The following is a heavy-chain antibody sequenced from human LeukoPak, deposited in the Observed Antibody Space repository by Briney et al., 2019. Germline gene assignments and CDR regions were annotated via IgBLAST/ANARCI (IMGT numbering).Heavy chain of an antibody. J-gene: IGHJ4*02. Sequence: PGGSLRLSCAASGFTFSSYAMSWVRRAPGKGLEWVSAIIGSGSSTYYADSVKGRFTISRDNSKNTLYLQMNSLRAEDTAVYYCAKVGPYSSGWYYFDYWGQGTLVTVSS. CDR2: IIGSGSST. CDR1: GFTFSSYA. CDR3: AKVGPYSSGWYYFDY. D-gene: IGHD6-19*01. V-gene: IGHV3-23*01.